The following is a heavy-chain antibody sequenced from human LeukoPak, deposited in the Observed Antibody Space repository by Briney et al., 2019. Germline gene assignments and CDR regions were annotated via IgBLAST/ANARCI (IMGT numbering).Heavy chain of an antibody. D-gene: IGHD6-13*01. CDR3: ARGIRVGYSSSWYHDY. CDR1: GYTFTGYY. J-gene: IGHJ4*02. V-gene: IGHV1-2*02. Sequence: ASVKVSCKASGYTFTGYYMHWVRQAPGQGLEWMGWINPNSGGTNYAQKFQGRVTMTRDTSISTAYMELSRLRSDDTAVYYCARGIRVGYSSSWYHDYWGQGTLVTVSS. CDR2: INPNSGGT.